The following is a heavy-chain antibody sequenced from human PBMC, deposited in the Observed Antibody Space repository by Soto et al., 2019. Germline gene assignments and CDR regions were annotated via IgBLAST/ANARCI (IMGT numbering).Heavy chain of an antibody. CDR1: GVSITRSGYY. J-gene: IGHJ4*02. CDR2: IYYSGST. D-gene: IGHD4-17*01. CDR3: ARSMTTVVTLDY. V-gene: IGHV4-39*01. Sequence: PQTLSLTCTVSGVSITRSGYYGGWIRQPPGKGLEWIGSIYYSGSTYYNPSLKSRVTIPVDTSKNQFSLKLSSVTAADTAVYYCARSMTTVVTLDYWGQGTLVT.